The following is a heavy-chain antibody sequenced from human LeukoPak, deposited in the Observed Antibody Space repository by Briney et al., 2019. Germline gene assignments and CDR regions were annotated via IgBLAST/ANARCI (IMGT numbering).Heavy chain of an antibody. Sequence: QLGGSLRLSCAASGFTFSNYAMSWVRQAPGKGLEWVSSISSSADNTYHADSVKGRFTISRDNSKNTLYLQMNSLRAEDTALYYCAKLTTWNTQYPIDYWGQGTLVSVSS. J-gene: IGHJ4*02. CDR3: AKLTTWNTQYPIDY. V-gene: IGHV3-23*01. D-gene: IGHD4-17*01. CDR2: ISSSADNT. CDR1: GFTFSNYA.